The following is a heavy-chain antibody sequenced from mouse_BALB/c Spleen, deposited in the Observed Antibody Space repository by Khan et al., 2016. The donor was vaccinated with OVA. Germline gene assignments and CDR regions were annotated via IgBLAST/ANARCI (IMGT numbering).Heavy chain of an antibody. J-gene: IGHJ2*01. CDR1: GFSLTNYG. Sequence: QVRLQQSGPGLVQPSQSLSITCTVSGFSLTNYGVHWVRQSPGKGLEWLGVIWSSGITDYNATFISRLSISRDISKSLVFFKMNSLQANDTAIYYCARKRNGYFDYWGQGTTLTVAS. CDR3: ARKRNGYFDY. V-gene: IGHV2-2*02. CDR2: IWSSGIT. D-gene: IGHD1-1*02.